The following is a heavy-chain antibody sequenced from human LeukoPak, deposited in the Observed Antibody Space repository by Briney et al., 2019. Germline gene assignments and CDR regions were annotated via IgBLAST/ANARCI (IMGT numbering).Heavy chain of an antibody. J-gene: IGHJ5*02. D-gene: IGHD1-1*01. CDR3: ARQLERPPVNWSDP. CDR2: INPNSGGT. Sequence: ASVKVSCKASGYTFTGYYMHWVRQAPGQGLEWMGWINPNSGGTNYAQKFQGRVTMTGDTSISTAYMELSRLRSDDTAVYYCARQLERPPVNWSDPWGQGTLVTVSS. V-gene: IGHV1-2*02. CDR1: GYTFTGYY.